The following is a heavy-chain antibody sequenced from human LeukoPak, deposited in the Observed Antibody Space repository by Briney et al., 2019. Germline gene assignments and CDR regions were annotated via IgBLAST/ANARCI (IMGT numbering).Heavy chain of an antibody. CDR1: GYTFTGYY. CDR2: INPNSGGT. D-gene: IGHD2-21*02. J-gene: IGHJ4*02. Sequence: ASVKVSCKASGYTFTGYYMHWVRQAPGQGLEWMGCINPNSGGTKYALKFQGGVTLTRDTSISTAYMELSRLRSDDTAVYYCARGPAHVGYCGGDYYLDYWGQGTLVTVSS. V-gene: IGHV1-2*02. CDR3: ARGPAHVGYCGGDYYLDY.